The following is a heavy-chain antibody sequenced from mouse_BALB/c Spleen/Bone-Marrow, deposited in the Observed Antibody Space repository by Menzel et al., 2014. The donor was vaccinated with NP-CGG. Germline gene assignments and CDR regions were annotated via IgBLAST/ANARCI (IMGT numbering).Heavy chain of an antibody. CDR3: AKGSFDY. V-gene: IGHV1-77*01. CDR2: IYPESGDA. CDR1: DYTFTDYY. D-gene: IGHD1-1*01. Sequence: QVQLQQSGAELARPGASVNLSCKASDYTFTDYYINWVKLRTGQGLEWIGEIYPESGDAFYNENFKGKATLTADTSSSTAYMQLSSLTSDDSAVYFCAKGSFDYWGQGTTLTVSS. J-gene: IGHJ2*01.